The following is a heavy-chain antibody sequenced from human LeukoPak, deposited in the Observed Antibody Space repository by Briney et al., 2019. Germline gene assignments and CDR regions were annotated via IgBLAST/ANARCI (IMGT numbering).Heavy chain of an antibody. Sequence: GGSLRLSCAASAFTFSSSAMSWVRQAPGKGLGWVSAISGSGGSTYYADSVKGRFSISRDNSKNTLYLQMNSLRAEDTAVYYCAKLYGDYSIDYWGQGTLVTVSS. D-gene: IGHD4-17*01. CDR1: AFTFSSSA. CDR3: AKLYGDYSIDY. CDR2: ISGSGGST. J-gene: IGHJ4*02. V-gene: IGHV3-23*01.